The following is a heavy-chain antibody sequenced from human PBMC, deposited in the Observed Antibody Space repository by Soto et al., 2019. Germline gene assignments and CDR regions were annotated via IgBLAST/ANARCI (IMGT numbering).Heavy chain of an antibody. V-gene: IGHV3-7*01. Sequence: XVQMVESGGGLVQPGGXLRLSXXASXFTFSIYWMSWVRXXPXXXXXXXANIKQDGSEKYYVDSVKGRFTISRDNAKNSLYLQMSSLRAEDXAVYXCXXXSXXGXXXXXXXDVWXQGTTVTVSS. J-gene: IGHJ6*02. CDR2: IKQDGSEK. CDR3: XXXSXXGXXXXXXXDV. CDR1: XFTFSIYW.